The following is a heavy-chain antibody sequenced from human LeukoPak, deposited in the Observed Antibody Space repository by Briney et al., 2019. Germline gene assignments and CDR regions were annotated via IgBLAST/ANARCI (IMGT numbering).Heavy chain of an antibody. CDR1: GYSFTSYW. J-gene: IGHJ6*02. Sequence: GESLKISCKGSGYSFTSYWIGWVRQMPGKGLEWMGIIYPGGSDTRYSPSFQGQVTISVDKSISTAYLQWSSLKASDTAMYYCARQPYYYYYGMDVWGQGTTVTVSS. V-gene: IGHV5-51*01. CDR2: IYPGGSDT. CDR3: ARQPYYYYYGMDV.